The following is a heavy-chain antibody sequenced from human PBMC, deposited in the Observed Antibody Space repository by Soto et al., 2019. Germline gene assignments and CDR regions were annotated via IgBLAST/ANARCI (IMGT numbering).Heavy chain of an antibody. Sequence: VWSLRLSCAVSGFTFSSFCMSWVRQAPGKGLDLVANINPGGSLKLYVGSLIGRFTISRDNANNSMYLQINGLRAEDTAKYYCVGSGFHTDGGQEPLVTVSS. CDR1: GFTFSSFC. CDR2: INPGGSLK. V-gene: IGHV3-7*03. J-gene: IGHJ4*02. D-gene: IGHD3-10*01. CDR3: VGSGFHTD.